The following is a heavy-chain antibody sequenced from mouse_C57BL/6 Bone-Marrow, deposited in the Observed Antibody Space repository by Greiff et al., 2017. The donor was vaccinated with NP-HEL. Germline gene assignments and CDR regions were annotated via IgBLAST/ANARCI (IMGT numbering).Heavy chain of an antibody. Sequence: EVKVEESGGGLVKPGGSLKLSCAASGFTFSSYAMSWVRQTPEKRLEWVATISDGGSYTYYPDNVKGRFTISRDNAKNNLYLQMSHLKSEDTAMYYCASNGAWFAYWGQGTLVTVSA. CDR3: ASNGAWFAY. CDR1: GFTFSSYA. J-gene: IGHJ3*01. V-gene: IGHV5-4*03. CDR2: ISDGGSYT.